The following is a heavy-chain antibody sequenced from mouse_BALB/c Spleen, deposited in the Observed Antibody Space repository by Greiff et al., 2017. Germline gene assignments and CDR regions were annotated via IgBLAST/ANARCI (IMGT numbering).Heavy chain of an antibody. CDR3: ARVLYGNYVDWYFDV. Sequence: VQLQQSGAELVKPGASVKLSCTASGFNIKDTYMHWVKQRPEQGLEWIGRIDPANGNTKYDPKFQGKATITADTSSNTAYLQLSSLTSEDTAVYYCARVLYGNYVDWYFDVWGAGTTVTVSS. D-gene: IGHD2-1*01. CDR1: GFNIKDTY. V-gene: IGHV14-3*02. J-gene: IGHJ1*01. CDR2: IDPANGNT.